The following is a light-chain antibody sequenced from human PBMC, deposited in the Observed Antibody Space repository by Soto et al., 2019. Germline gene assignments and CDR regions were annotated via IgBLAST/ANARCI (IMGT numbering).Light chain of an antibody. V-gene: IGKV3-11*01. CDR2: DAS. J-gene: IGKJ4*01. CDR1: QSVSSY. CDR3: QQRSKWLLT. Sequence: EIVLTQSPATLSLSPGERATLSCRASQSVSSYLAWYQQKPGQAPRLLIYDASNRATGIPARFSGSGFCTDFTLNISSLEPEDFAVYYCQQRSKWLLTFGGGTKVEIK.